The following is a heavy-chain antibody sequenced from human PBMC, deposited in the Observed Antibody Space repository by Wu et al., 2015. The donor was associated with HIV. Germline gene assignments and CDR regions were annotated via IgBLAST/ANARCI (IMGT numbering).Heavy chain of an antibody. D-gene: IGHD3-10*01. Sequence: QVQLVQSGAEVKKPGSSVKVSCKASGGTFSSYAISWVRQAPGQGLEWMGGIIPIFGTANYAQKFQGRITITTDESTSTAYMELSSLRSEDTAVYYCARDAIYYYGSGSYPMDYYGMDVWGQGTTVTVSS. CDR2: IIPIFGTA. CDR3: ARDAIYYYGSGSYPMDYYGMDV. CDR1: GGTFSSYA. J-gene: IGHJ6*02. V-gene: IGHV1-69*05.